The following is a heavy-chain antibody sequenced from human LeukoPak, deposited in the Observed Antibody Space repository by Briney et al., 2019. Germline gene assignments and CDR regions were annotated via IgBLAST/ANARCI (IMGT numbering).Heavy chain of an antibody. V-gene: IGHV1-46*01. J-gene: IGHJ5*02. CDR2: INPSGGST. Sequence: ASVKVSCKASGYTFSGYYMHWVRQAPGQGLEWMGIINPSGGSTRYAQKFQGRVTMIRDMSTSTAYMELRSLRSDDTAVYYCARGLWDDRPKYNWFDPWGQGTLVTVSS. CDR3: ARGLWDDRPKYNWFDP. D-gene: IGHD3-16*01. CDR1: GYTFSGYY.